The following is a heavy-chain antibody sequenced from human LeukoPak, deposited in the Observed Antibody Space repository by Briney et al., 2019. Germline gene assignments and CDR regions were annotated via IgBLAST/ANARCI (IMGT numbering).Heavy chain of an antibody. Sequence: GSLRLSCAASGFTFSDYYMSWIRQPPGKGLEWIGEINHSGSTNYNPSLKSRVTISVDTSKNQFSLKLSSVTAADTAVYYCARKSAGRDGYNSFDYWGQGTLVTVSS. CDR2: INHSGST. D-gene: IGHD5-24*01. J-gene: IGHJ4*02. V-gene: IGHV4-34*01. CDR1: GFTFSDYY. CDR3: ARKSAGRDGYNSFDY.